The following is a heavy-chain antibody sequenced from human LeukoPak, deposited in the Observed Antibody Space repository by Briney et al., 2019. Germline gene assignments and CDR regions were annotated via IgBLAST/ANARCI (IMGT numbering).Heavy chain of an antibody. CDR2: IYSGGST. Sequence: PGGSLRLSCAASGFTVSSNYMSGVRQAPGKGLEWVSVIYSGGSTYYADSVKGRFTISRDNSKNTLYLQMNSLRAEDTAVYYCAREAPNYYYMDVWVKGPRSPSP. CDR1: GFTVSSNY. V-gene: IGHV3-66*02. J-gene: IGHJ6*03. D-gene: IGHD6-6*01. CDR3: AREAPNYYYMDV.